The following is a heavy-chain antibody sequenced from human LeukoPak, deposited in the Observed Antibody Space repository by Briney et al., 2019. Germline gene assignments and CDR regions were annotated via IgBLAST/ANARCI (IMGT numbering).Heavy chain of an antibody. Sequence: PGGSLRLSCTASAFTFSDYWMSWVRQAPGEGLEWVANIKLDGSEKYYMDSVKGRFTASRDNAKNLMYLQMSSLRAEDTALYYCARATKTYAYDIWGRGTMVTVSS. J-gene: IGHJ3*02. D-gene: IGHD1-26*01. CDR3: ARATKTYAYDI. V-gene: IGHV3-7*01. CDR2: IKLDGSEK. CDR1: AFTFSDYW.